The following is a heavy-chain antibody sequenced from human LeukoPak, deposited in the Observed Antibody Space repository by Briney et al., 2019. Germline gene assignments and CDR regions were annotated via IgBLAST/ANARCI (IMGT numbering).Heavy chain of an antibody. D-gene: IGHD4-17*01. Sequence: GGSLRLSCAASESTSRTHSMNWSRRPPGKGRRGVGVTRNKAKSYTTEYAASVKGRFTISRDGSKSSLYLQMKSLKTEDTAVYYCTRVTTLTDYYYDYWGQGTLVTVSS. J-gene: IGHJ4*02. V-gene: IGHV3-72*01. CDR2: TRNKAKSYTT. CDR3: TRVTTLTDYYYDY. CDR1: ESTSRTHS.